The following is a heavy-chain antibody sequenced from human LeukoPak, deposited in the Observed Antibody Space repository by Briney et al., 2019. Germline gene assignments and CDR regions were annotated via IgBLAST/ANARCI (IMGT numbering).Heavy chain of an antibody. J-gene: IGHJ6*03. V-gene: IGHV4-59*11. CDR2: IYYSGST. CDR1: GGSISSHY. D-gene: IGHD1-26*01. Sequence: SETLSLTCTVSGGSISSHYWSWIRQPPGKGLEWIGYIYYSGSTNYNPSLKSRVTISVDTSKNQFSLKLSSVTAADTAVYYCAERIVGGTGPGYYYLGGWGKGTTGTVSS. CDR3: AERIVGGTGPGYYYLGG.